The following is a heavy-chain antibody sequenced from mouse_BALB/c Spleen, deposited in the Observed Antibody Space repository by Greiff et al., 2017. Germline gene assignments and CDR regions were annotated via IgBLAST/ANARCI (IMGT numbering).Heavy chain of an antibody. Sequence: VQLQQSGPELVKPGASVKISCKASGYSFTGYYMHWVKQSHVKSLEWIGRINPYNGATSYNQNFKDKASLTVDKSSSTAYMELHSLTSEDSAVYYCASAGEFITTVVDDWFAYWGQGTLVTVSA. J-gene: IGHJ3*01. V-gene: IGHV1-31*01. CDR2: INPYNGAT. D-gene: IGHD1-1*01. CDR3: ASAGEFITTVVDDWFAY. CDR1: GYSFTGYY.